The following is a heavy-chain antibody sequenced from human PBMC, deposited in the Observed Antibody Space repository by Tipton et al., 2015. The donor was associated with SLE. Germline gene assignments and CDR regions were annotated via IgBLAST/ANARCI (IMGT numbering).Heavy chain of an antibody. Sequence: TLSLTCAVSGGSIRSSNWWSWVRQPPGKGLEWIGEIDHSGSTNSNPSLKSRVSMSVDKSKNQFSLKLSSVTVADTAVYYCSKDYNYDNAEYNWGQGKLVIVSS. D-gene: IGHD5-24*01. J-gene: IGHJ4*02. CDR2: IDHSGST. CDR1: GGSIRSSNW. V-gene: IGHV4-4*02. CDR3: SKDYNYDNAEYN.